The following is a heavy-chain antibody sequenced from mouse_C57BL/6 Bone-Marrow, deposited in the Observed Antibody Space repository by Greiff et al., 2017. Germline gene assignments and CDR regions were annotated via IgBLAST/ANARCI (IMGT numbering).Heavy chain of an antibody. D-gene: IGHD1-1*01. V-gene: IGHV1-52*01. CDR1: GYTFTSYW. Sequence: QVQLKQPGAELVRPGSSVKLSCKASGYTFTSYWMHWVKQRPIQGLEWIGNIDPSDSETHYNQKFKDKATLTVDKSSSTAYMQLSSLTSEDSAVYYCARIYYGSSYPYWYFDVWGTGTTVTVSS. CDR2: IDPSDSET. J-gene: IGHJ1*03. CDR3: ARIYYGSSYPYWYFDV.